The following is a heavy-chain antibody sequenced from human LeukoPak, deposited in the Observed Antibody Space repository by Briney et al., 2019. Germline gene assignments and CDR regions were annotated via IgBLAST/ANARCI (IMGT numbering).Heavy chain of an antibody. CDR1: GFTLSSYE. V-gene: IGHV3-23*01. Sequence: GGSLRLSCMVSGFTLSSYEMSWIRQAPGKGLEWVSSIEYGESTTHYADSVRGRFTTSRDNYKNTLYLQLTSLSDDDTAVYFCARNSGWYGISWGQGTLVIVSS. CDR2: IEYGESTT. J-gene: IGHJ4*02. CDR3: ARNSGWYGIS. D-gene: IGHD6-19*01.